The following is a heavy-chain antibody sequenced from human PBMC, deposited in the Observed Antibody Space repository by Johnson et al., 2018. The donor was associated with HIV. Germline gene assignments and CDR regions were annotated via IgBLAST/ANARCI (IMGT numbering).Heavy chain of an antibody. J-gene: IGHJ3*02. CDR1: EFSFSNAW. Sequence: VQLVESGGGVVQPGRSLRLSCAASEFSFSNAWMSWVRQALGKGLEWVGRIKSKTDGGTTDYAAPVKGRFTISRADSTNMLYLQMNSLKTEDTAVYYCTTETYYYDSSGYYYGHAFDIWGQGTMVTVSS. V-gene: IGHV3-15*01. D-gene: IGHD3-22*01. CDR3: TTETYYYDSSGYYYGHAFDI. CDR2: IKSKTDGGTT.